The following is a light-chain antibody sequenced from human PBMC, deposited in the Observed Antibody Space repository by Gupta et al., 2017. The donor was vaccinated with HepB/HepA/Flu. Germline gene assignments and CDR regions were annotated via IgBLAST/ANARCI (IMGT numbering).Light chain of an antibody. V-gene: IGKV3-11*01. Sequence: EIVLTQSPATLSLSPGERAALSCRASQSVSRYLAWYQQKPGQAPRLLISAAANRATGITARCSGSGVGPDETLTISSRAPEDLEVYYFQQRSNGPPEYTFGQGTKMEIK. CDR2: AAA. CDR3: QQRSNGPPEYT. CDR1: QSVSRY. J-gene: IGKJ2*01.